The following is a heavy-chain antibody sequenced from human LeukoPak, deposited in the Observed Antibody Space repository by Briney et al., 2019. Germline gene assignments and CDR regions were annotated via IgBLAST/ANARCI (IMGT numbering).Heavy chain of an antibody. CDR3: AKEVYGYDILTGCDS. V-gene: IGHV3-30*02. Sequence: GGSLRLSCAASGFTFSTYGMHWVRQAPGKGLEWVAFIRHDGSNKYYADSVKGRFTISRDNSKNTLYLQMNSLGAEDTAVYYCAKEVYGYDILTGCDSWGQGTLVTVSS. J-gene: IGHJ4*02. D-gene: IGHD3-9*01. CDR2: IRHDGSNK. CDR1: GFTFSTYG.